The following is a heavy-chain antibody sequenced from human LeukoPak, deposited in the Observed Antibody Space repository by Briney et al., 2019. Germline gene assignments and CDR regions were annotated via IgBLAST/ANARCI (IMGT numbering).Heavy chain of an antibody. V-gene: IGHV1-69*13. Sequence: ASVKVSCKASGGTFSSYAISWVRQAPGQGLEWMGGIIPIFGTSNYAQKFQGRVTITADESTSTAYMELSSLRSEDTAVYYCARYYSGWYYFDYWGQGALVTVSS. CDR3: ARYYSGWYYFDY. J-gene: IGHJ4*02. CDR1: GGTFSSYA. D-gene: IGHD6-19*01. CDR2: IIPIFGTS.